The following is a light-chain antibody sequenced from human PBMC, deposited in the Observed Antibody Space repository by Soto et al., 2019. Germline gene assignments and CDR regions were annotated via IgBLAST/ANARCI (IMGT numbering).Light chain of an antibody. J-gene: IGLJ1*01. V-gene: IGLV1-51*01. CDR2: DDN. CDR1: NSNIGNNY. Sequence: QSVLTQPPSVSAAPGQKVTISCSGSNSNIGNNYVSWYQQLPGTAPRLLIYDDNKRPSGIPDRFSGSKSGTSATLGITGLQTGDEADYYCGTWDSTLSAGPYVFGTGTKVTVL. CDR3: GTWDSTLSAGPYV.